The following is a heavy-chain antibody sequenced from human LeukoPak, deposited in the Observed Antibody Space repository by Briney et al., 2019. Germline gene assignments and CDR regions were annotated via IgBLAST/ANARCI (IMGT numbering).Heavy chain of an antibody. J-gene: IGHJ4*02. CDR1: GGSISSTNW. CDR3: ARRSPYSTGWSSYFDY. D-gene: IGHD6-19*01. CDR2: IYRSGTT. Sequence: SETLSLTCAVSGGSISSTNWWSWVRPPPGKGPEWIGEIYRSGTTNYKPSLKSRVTISLDKSRNHFSLKLTSVTAADSAVYYCARRSPYSTGWSSYFDYWGQGALVTVSS. V-gene: IGHV4-4*02.